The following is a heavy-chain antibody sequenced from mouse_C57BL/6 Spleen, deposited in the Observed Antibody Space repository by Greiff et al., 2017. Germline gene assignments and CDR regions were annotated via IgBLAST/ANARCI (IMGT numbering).Heavy chain of an antibody. CDR3: TRSSDLEC. Sequence: VQLQESGAELVRPGASVTLSCKASGYTFTDYEMHWVKQTPVHGLEWIGAIDPETGGTAYNQKFKGKAILTADKSSSTAYMPLHSLTSEDSAVFYLTRSSDLECWGQGTTLTVSS. V-gene: IGHV1-15*01. CDR2: IDPETGGT. J-gene: IGHJ2*01. CDR1: GYTFTDYE.